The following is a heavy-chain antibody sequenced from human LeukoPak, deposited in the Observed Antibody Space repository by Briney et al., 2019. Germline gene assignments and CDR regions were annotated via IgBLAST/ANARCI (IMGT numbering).Heavy chain of an antibody. J-gene: IGHJ4*02. D-gene: IGHD3-22*01. V-gene: IGHV4-38-2*02. CDR3: ARDEGDYYDSSGYYYDY. CDR1: GYSISSGYY. Sequence: PSETLSLTCTVSGYSISSGYYWGWIRQPPGMGLEWIGSIYHSGSTYYNPSLKSRVTISVDTSKNQFSLKLSSVTAADTAVYYCARDEGDYYDSSGYYYDYWGQGTLVTVSS. CDR2: IYHSGST.